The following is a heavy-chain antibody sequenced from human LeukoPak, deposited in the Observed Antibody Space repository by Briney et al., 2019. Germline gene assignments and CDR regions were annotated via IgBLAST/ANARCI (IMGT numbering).Heavy chain of an antibody. D-gene: IGHD5-18*01. CDR2: IYHSGST. Sequence: PSETLSLTCAGSGGSISSGGYSWRWIRQPPGKGLEWIGYIYHSGSTYYNPSLKSRVTISVDRSKNQFSLKLSSVTAADTAVYYCARGGYSYGYLSPQFDYWGQGTLVTVSS. CDR1: GGSISSGGYS. J-gene: IGHJ4*02. CDR3: ARGGYSYGYLSPQFDY. V-gene: IGHV4-30-2*01.